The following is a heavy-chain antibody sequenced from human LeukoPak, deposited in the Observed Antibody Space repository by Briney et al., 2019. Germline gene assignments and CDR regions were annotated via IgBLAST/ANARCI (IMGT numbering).Heavy chain of an antibody. CDR1: GITFSSHA. V-gene: IGHV3-23*01. Sequence: GGSLRLSCIASGITFSSHAMTWVRLAPGKGLEWVSVITNSGGTTYHAESVKGRFTISRDNSKNTLYLQMNNLRAEDTAVYFCASRPPTETYYGVLDYWRQGTLVTVSS. CDR3: ASRPPTETYYGVLDY. CDR2: ITNSGGTT. D-gene: IGHD4-17*01. J-gene: IGHJ4*02.